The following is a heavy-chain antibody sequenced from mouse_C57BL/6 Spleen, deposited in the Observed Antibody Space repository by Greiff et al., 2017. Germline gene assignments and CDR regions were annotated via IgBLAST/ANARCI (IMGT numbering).Heavy chain of an antibody. Sequence: QVQLQQPGAELVRPGSSVKLSCKASGYTFTSYWMHWVKQRPIQGLEWIGNINPTDSDTHYNQKFKDKATMTVDKSSSTAYMQLSSLTSEDAAVYYCARSTAVVDWYFDVWGTGTTVTVSS. V-gene: IGHV1-52*01. CDR1: GYTFTSYW. CDR3: ARSTAVVDWYFDV. J-gene: IGHJ1*03. CDR2: INPTDSDT. D-gene: IGHD1-1*01.